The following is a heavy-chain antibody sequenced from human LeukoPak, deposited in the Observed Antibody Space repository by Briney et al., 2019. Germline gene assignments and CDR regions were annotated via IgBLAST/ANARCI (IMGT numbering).Heavy chain of an antibody. V-gene: IGHV3-9*01. J-gene: IGHJ5*02. CDR1: GFTFDNYA. CDR2: ISWNSGSI. D-gene: IGHD6-19*01. CDR3: VKDAGSGWFDR. Sequence: GGSLRLSCAASGFTFDNYAMQWVRQGPGKGLEWVSGISWNSGSIGYADSVKGRFTISRDNAKNSLYLQMNSLRVEDTALYYCVKDAGSGWFDRWGQGTLVTVSS.